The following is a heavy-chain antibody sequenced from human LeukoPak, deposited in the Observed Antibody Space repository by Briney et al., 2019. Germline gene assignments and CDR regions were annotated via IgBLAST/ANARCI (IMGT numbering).Heavy chain of an antibody. D-gene: IGHD4-17*01. CDR3: ARGGDYEYFQH. Sequence: ASVKVSCKPSGYTFTSYGITWVRQAPGQGLERMGWISAYNGNTNYAQKFQGRVTMTTDTSTSTAYMELRSLRSDDTAVYYCARGGDYEYFQHWGQGTLVTVSS. V-gene: IGHV1-18*01. CDR2: ISAYNGNT. CDR1: GYTFTSYG. J-gene: IGHJ1*01.